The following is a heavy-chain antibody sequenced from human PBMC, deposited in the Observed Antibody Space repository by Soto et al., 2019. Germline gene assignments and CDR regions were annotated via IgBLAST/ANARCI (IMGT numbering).Heavy chain of an antibody. CDR3: ATALGCRSTSCTLDY. CDR1: GGTFGSYA. Sequence: QVQLVQSGAEVKKPGSSVKVSCKASGGTFGSYAFSWVRQAPGQGLEWMGGIIPVSGAAHYAQKFQGRATITADESTSTAYMERSSLSSQDTAVYYCATALGCRSTSCTLDYWGQGTRVIVSS. J-gene: IGHJ4*02. V-gene: IGHV1-69*01. D-gene: IGHD2-2*01. CDR2: IIPVSGAA.